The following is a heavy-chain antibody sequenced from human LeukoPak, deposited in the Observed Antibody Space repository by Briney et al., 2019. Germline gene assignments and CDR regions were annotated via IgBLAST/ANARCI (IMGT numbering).Heavy chain of an antibody. CDR3: ARDLYDYYFDY. D-gene: IGHD3-16*01. CDR1: GFTFSSYG. Sequence: GGSLRLSCAASGFTFSSYGMSWVRQAPGKGLKWVAVISYDGSNKYYADSVKGRFTISRDNAKNSLYLQMNSLRAEDTAVYYCARDLYDYYFDYWGQGTLVTVSS. J-gene: IGHJ4*02. CDR2: ISYDGSNK. V-gene: IGHV3-30*03.